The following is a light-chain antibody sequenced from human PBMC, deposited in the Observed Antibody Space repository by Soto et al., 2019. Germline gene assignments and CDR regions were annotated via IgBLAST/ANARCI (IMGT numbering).Light chain of an antibody. CDR3: QKYDSAPET. CDR2: ATS. CDR1: QGISND. Sequence: DIQMTQSPSSLSASVGDRVTITCRASQGISNDLAWYQQKPGKVPKLLIYATSTLQSGVPTRFSGSGSRTDFTLTISSLQPEDVAIYYCQKYDSAPETFGPGTKVAVK. V-gene: IGKV1-27*01. J-gene: IGKJ3*01.